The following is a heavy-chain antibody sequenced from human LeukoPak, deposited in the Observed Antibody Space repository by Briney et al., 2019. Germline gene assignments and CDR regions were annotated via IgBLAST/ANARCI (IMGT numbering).Heavy chain of an antibody. CDR3: AKDGYDSSGYYGYFDY. CDR2: ISGSGGST. Sequence: QTGGSLRLSCAASGFTFSSYAMSWVRQAPGKGLEWVSAISGSGGSTYYADSVKGRFTISRDNSKNTLYLQMNSLRAEDTAVYYCAKDGYDSSGYYGYFDYWGQGTPATVSS. V-gene: IGHV3-23*01. D-gene: IGHD3-22*01. CDR1: GFTFSSYA. J-gene: IGHJ4*02.